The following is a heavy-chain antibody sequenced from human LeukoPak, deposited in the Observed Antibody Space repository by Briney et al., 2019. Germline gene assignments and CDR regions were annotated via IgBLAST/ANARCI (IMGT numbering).Heavy chain of an antibody. J-gene: IGHJ4*02. D-gene: IGHD3-22*01. CDR1: GYSFATSW. CDR3: ARRDDSKAFDY. V-gene: IGHV5-51*01. Sequence: GESLKISCKGSGYSFATSWIGWVRQMPGKGLEWMGLIYPADPSTRYSPSFQGQITISADNSINTAYLQWSSLKASDTAMYYCARRDDSKAFDYWGQGTLVTVSS. CDR2: IYPADPST.